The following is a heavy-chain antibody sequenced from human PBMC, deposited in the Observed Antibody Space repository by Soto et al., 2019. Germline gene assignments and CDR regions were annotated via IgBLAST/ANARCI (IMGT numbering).Heavy chain of an antibody. Sequence: GKGLEWVAVISHDGSDKYYGDSVKGRFTISRDNSKNTLYMQMNSLRAEDTALYFFFQAEDGIRITVPVSAFLLNRSPDL. CDR3: FQAEDGIRITVPVSAFLLNRSPDL. J-gene: IGHJ2*01. CDR2: ISHDGSDK. V-gene: IGHV3-30-3*01. D-gene: IGHD2-15*01.